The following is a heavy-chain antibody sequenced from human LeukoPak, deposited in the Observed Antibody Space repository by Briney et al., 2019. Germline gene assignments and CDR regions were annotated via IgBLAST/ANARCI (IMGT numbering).Heavy chain of an antibody. J-gene: IGHJ4*02. D-gene: IGHD3-22*01. CDR1: GYTFTSYG. Sequence: GASVKVSCKASGYTFTSYGISWVRQAPGQGVEWMGWISAYNGNTNYAQKLQGRVTMTTDTSTSTAYMELRSLRSDDTAVYYCARGGEYYYDSSGYYDGYYFDYWGQGTLVTVSS. CDR3: ARGGEYYYDSSGYYDGYYFDY. CDR2: ISAYNGNT. V-gene: IGHV1-18*01.